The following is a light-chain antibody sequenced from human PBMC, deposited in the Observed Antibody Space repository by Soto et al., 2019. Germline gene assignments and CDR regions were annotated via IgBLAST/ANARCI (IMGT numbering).Light chain of an antibody. CDR1: SSDVGSYNL. CDR3: CSYADSSTFYV. V-gene: IGLV2-23*02. J-gene: IGLJ1*01. CDR2: EVS. Sequence: QSVLTQPASVSGSPGQSITISCTGTSSDVGSYNLVSWYQQHPGKAPKLMIYEVSKRPSGVSNRFSGSKSGNTASLTISGLLAEDEADYYCCSYADSSTFYVFGTGTMVT.